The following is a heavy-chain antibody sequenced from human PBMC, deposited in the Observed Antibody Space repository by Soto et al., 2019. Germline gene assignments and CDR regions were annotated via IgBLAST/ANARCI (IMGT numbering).Heavy chain of an antibody. CDR3: ARYSPELWFGELSWFDP. D-gene: IGHD3-10*01. Sequence: PSETLSLTCTVSGGSISSSSYYWGWIRQPPGKGLEWIGSIYYSGSTYYNPSLKSRVTISVDTSKNQFSPKLSSVTAADTAVYYCARYSPELWFGELSWFDPWGQGTLVTVSS. V-gene: IGHV4-39*01. CDR1: GGSISSSSYY. J-gene: IGHJ5*02. CDR2: IYYSGST.